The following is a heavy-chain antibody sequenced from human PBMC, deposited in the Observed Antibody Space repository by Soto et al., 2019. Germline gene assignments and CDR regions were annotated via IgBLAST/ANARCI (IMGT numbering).Heavy chain of an antibody. Sequence: QVQLVESGGDVVQPGRSLRLSCAASGFTFSNYGMHCARQAPGKGLEWVAAILYDGSNKYYADSVKGRFTISRDNSKNTLYLQMNSLRAEDTAVYYCAGGTYYFDYFGQGTLVTVSS. CDR3: AGGTYYFDY. D-gene: IGHD1-26*01. CDR1: GFTFSNYG. V-gene: IGHV3-33*01. CDR2: ILYDGSNK. J-gene: IGHJ4*02.